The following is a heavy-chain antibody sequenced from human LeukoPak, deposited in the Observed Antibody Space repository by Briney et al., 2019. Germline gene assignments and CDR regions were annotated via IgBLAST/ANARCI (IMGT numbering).Heavy chain of an antibody. CDR1: GGSISGYH. CDR3: ARLLGDCIGTSCFRYFHD. J-gene: IGHJ1*01. CDR2: IYYSGSS. D-gene: IGHD2-2*01. V-gene: IGHV4-59*01. Sequence: PSETLSLTCNVSGGSISGYHWSWIRQPPGKGLEWLGYIYYSGSSNYNPSLKSRVTMSADTSKNQFSLKLSSVTAADTAVYYCARLLGDCIGTSCFRYFHDWGQGTLVTVSS.